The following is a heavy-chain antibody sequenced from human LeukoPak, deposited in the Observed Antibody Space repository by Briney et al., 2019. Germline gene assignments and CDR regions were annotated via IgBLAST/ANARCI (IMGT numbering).Heavy chain of an antibody. CDR3: ARATSRRSFDY. D-gene: IGHD1-26*01. J-gene: IGHJ4*02. CDR1: GFTFSDYW. V-gene: IGHV3-53*01. CDR2: IYSGGST. Sequence: GGSLRLSCAASGFTFSDYWIHWVRQAPGKGLEWVSVIYSGGSTYYADSVKGRFTISRDNSKNTLYLQMNSLRAEDTAVYYCARATSRRSFDYWGQGTLVTVSS.